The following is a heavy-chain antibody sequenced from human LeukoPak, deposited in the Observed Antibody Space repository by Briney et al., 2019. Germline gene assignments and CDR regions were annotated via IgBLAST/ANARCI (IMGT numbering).Heavy chain of an antibody. CDR1: GGSISSYY. Sequence: PSETLSLTCTVSGGSISSYYWSWIRQPPGKGLEWIGYIYWRGCTNYNPSLKSRVTISVDTSKNQFSLKLSSVTAADTAVYYCARVWYDSSGYFHPFDYWGQGTLVTVST. J-gene: IGHJ4*02. D-gene: IGHD3-22*01. CDR3: ARVWYDSSGYFHPFDY. V-gene: IGHV4-59*01. CDR2: IYWRGCT.